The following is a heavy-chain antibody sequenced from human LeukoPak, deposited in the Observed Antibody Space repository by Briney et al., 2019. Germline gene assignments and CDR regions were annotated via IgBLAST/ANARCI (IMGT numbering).Heavy chain of an antibody. V-gene: IGHV1-46*01. CDR3: ARDHRPSYDSSDYYYPGEY. Sequence: ASVKVSCQASGYTFTSYYIHWVRQAPGQGLEWMAILNPSGGTTSYAQKFQGRLTMTRDTSTSTVYMELSSLRSEDTAVYYRARDHRPSYDSSDYYYPGEYWGQGTLISVSS. J-gene: IGHJ4*02. CDR2: LNPSGGTT. D-gene: IGHD3-22*01. CDR1: GYTFTSYY.